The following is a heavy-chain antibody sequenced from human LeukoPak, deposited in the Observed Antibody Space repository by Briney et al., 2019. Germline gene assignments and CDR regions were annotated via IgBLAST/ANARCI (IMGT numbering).Heavy chain of an antibody. CDR3: AKSSYYDASGYYREFYFDS. CDR1: GFSFSNYA. Sequence: GGSLRLSCVSSGFSFSNYAMSWVRQAPGKGLEWVSSISGSGGSTHYVDSVKGRFTISRDKTKSTLYLQMNSLRAEDTAVYYCAKSSYYDASGYYREFYFDSWGQGTLVTVSS. J-gene: IGHJ4*02. D-gene: IGHD3-22*01. V-gene: IGHV3-23*01. CDR2: ISGSGGST.